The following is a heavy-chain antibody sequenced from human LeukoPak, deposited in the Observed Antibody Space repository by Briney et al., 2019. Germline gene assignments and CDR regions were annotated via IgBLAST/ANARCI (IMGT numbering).Heavy chain of an antibody. J-gene: IGHJ5*02. Sequence: GGSLRLSCAASGFTFSSYSMNWVRQAPGKGLEWVSSISSSSSSYIYYADSVKGRSTISSDNAKSSLYLQMTSLRAEDTAVYYCARDGMRTHSSSWPHWFEPWGQGSLVSVSS. CDR2: ISSSSSSYI. CDR3: ARDGMRTHSSSWPHWFEP. D-gene: IGHD6-13*01. V-gene: IGHV3-21*01. CDR1: GFTFSSYS.